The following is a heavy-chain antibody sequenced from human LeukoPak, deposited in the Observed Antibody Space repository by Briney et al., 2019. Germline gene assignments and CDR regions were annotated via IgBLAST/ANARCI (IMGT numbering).Heavy chain of an antibody. CDR1: GFTFSSYS. J-gene: IGHJ6*02. CDR2: ISSSSSTI. D-gene: IGHD6-19*01. V-gene: IGHV3-48*01. CDR3: AKDLVSFGSGWYGGYYYYGMDV. Sequence: PGGSLRLSCAASGFTFSSYSMNWVRQAPGKGLEWVSYISSSSSTIYYADSVKGRFTISRDNSKNTLYLQMNSLRAADTAVYYCAKDLVSFGSGWYGGYYYYGMDVWGQGTTVTVSS.